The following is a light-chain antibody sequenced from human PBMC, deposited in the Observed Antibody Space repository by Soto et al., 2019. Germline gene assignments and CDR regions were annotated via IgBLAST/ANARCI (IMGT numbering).Light chain of an antibody. J-gene: IGKJ4*01. CDR2: DAS. V-gene: IGKV3-11*01. CDR3: QQRSNWPST. CDR1: QSVSRY. Sequence: EIVLSQSPATLSLSPGVRATLSCRASQSVSRYLAWYQQKPGQAPRLLIYDASNRATGIPTRFSGSGSGTDFALTLSSLEPEDFAVYYCQQRSNWPSTFGGGTKVEI.